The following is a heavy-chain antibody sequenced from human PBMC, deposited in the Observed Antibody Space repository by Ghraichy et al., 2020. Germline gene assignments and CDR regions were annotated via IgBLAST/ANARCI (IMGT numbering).Heavy chain of an antibody. J-gene: IGHJ6*02. CDR2: ISPSGGST. Sequence: ASVKVSCKASGYTFTSYYIHWVRQAPGQGLEWLGIISPSGGSTTYSQKFQGRVTLTRDTSTSTVYMELRSLRSEDTAVYYCARTAMIYSGTDVWGQGTTVTVSS. D-gene: IGHD3-22*01. CDR3: ARTAMIYSGTDV. V-gene: IGHV1-46*01. CDR1: GYTFTSYY.